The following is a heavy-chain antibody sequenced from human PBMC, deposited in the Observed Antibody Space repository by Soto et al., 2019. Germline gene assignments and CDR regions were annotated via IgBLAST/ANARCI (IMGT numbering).Heavy chain of an antibody. D-gene: IGHD4-17*01. V-gene: IGHV3-20*04. Sequence: EVYLVESGGGVVRPGGSLRLSCGASGFGFDEYGMSWVRQGPGKGLEWVSGINRHGDSTGYADSVKGRFTISRDNAKNSLYLQMSGLRVEDTDFYYCARDHRWGYEYGDYGDSWGQGTLVTVSS. CDR1: GFGFDEYG. J-gene: IGHJ4*02. CDR2: INRHGDST. CDR3: ARDHRWGYEYGDYGDS.